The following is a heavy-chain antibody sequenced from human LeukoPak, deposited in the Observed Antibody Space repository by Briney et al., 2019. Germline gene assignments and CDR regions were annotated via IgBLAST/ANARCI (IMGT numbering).Heavy chain of an antibody. CDR3: ARGPHVYSSSWYSRGGYYMDA. V-gene: IGHV3-7*01. D-gene: IGHD6-13*01. J-gene: IGHJ6*03. Sequence: GGSLRLSCAASGFTFSSYWMSWVRQAPGKGLEWVANIKQDGSEKYYVDSVKGRFTISRDNAKNSLYLQMNSLRAEDTAVYYCARGPHVYSSSWYSRGGYYMDAWGKGTTVTVSS. CDR1: GFTFSSYW. CDR2: IKQDGSEK.